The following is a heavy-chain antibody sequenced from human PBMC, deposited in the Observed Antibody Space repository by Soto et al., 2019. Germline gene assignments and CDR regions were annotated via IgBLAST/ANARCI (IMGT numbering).Heavy chain of an antibody. Sequence: SLKVSCKASGYTLTSYAMHWVRQAPGQRLEWMGWINAGNGNTKYSQKFQGRVTITRDTSASTAYMELSSLRSEDTAVYYCARAITMVRGVVTIYYYGMDVWGQGTTVTVSS. CDR2: INAGNGNT. CDR3: ARAITMVRGVVTIYYYGMDV. CDR1: GYTLTSYA. V-gene: IGHV1-3*01. J-gene: IGHJ6*02. D-gene: IGHD3-10*01.